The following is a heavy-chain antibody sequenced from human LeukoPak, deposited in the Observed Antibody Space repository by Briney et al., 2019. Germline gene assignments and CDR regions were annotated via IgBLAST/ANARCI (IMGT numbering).Heavy chain of an antibody. CDR1: GGSLNGHY. CDR3: AKAVGYTNGPE. D-gene: IGHD5-18*01. J-gene: IGHJ4*02. CDR2: GSESGGT. Sequence: SETLSLTCAVYGGSLNGHYWSWIRQPPGKGLEWIGEGSESGGTKFNPSLKSRVTISADTSKNQFSLKVKSVTAADTAVYYCAKAVGYTNGPEWGQGTLVTVSS. V-gene: IGHV4-34*01.